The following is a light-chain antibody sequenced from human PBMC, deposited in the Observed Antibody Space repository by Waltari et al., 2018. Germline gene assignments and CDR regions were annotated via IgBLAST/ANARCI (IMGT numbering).Light chain of an antibody. CDR1: QSVSNY. J-gene: IGKJ4*01. V-gene: IGKV3-11*01. CDR3: QQRSNWPPALT. CDR2: AAA. Sequence: EIVLTQSPATLSSSPVERATLSCRASQSVSNYLAWYQPKPGQAPRLLIYAAATRATGIPDRFSGSGSGTDFTLTISSLEPEDFAVYYCQQRSNWPPALTFGGGTKVEIK.